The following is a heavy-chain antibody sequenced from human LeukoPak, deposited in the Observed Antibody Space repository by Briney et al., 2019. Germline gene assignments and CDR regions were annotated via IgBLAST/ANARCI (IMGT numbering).Heavy chain of an antibody. V-gene: IGHV3-48*01. J-gene: IGHJ4*02. CDR3: ARDLLIGYFDWLRPGY. CDR1: GFTFSSYS. D-gene: IGHD3-9*01. Sequence: GGSLRLSCAASGFTFSSYSMNWVRQAPGKGLEWVSYISSTSNTIYYADSVKGRFSISRDSAKNSLYLQMNSPRAEDTAVYYCARDLLIGYFDWLRPGYWGQGTLVTVSS. CDR2: ISSTSNTI.